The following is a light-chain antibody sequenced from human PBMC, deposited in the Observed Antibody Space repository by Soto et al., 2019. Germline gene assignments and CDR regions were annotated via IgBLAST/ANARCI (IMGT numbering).Light chain of an antibody. Sequence: QAVVTQPPSVSGAPGQRVTISCTGNSSNIGAGYDVHWYQHLPGTAPKVLIYGNSNRPSGVPDRFSGSKSGTSASLAITGLQADDEADYCCQSYDFSLSAYVFGGGTKVTVL. CDR1: SSNIGAGYD. CDR2: GNS. CDR3: QSYDFSLSAYV. J-gene: IGLJ1*01. V-gene: IGLV1-40*01.